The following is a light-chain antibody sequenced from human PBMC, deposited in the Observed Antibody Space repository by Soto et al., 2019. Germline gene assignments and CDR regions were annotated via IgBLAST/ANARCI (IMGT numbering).Light chain of an antibody. CDR3: SSYAGSNNLRM. CDR1: SSDVGGFDY. J-gene: IGLJ3*02. Sequence: QSALTQPPSASGSPGQSVTISCAGTSSDVGGFDYVSWYQQHPGKAPKLIIYEVNKRPSGVPDRFSGSKSANTASLTVSGLQAEDEADYYCSSYAGSNNLRMFGRGPKLTVL. V-gene: IGLV2-8*01. CDR2: EVN.